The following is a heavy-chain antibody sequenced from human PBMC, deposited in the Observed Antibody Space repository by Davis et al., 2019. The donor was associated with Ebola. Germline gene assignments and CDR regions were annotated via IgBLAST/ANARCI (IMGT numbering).Heavy chain of an antibody. D-gene: IGHD3-10*01. V-gene: IGHV5-51*01. CDR1: GYSFTSYW. J-gene: IGHJ4*02. CDR3: TRHPPARGWGSSAGDY. Sequence: PGGSLRLSCKGSGYSFTSYWIGWVRQMPGKGLEWMGIIYPGDSDTRYNPSFQGQVTISADKSINTAYLQWSSLKASDTAMYYCTRHPPARGWGSSAGDYWGQGTLVTVSS. CDR2: IYPGDSDT.